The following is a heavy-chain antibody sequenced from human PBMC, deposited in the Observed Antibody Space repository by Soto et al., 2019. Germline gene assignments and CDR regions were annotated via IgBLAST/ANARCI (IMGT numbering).Heavy chain of an antibody. J-gene: IGHJ4*02. Sequence: QVQLVQSGAEVKKPGSSVKVSCKASGGTFSSYAISWVRQAPGQGLEWMGGIIPIFGTANYAQKFQGRVTIPASESTSTDYMELSSLRSEHTAVYYCARESRYCSGGSCYFLPGIDYWGQGTLVTVSS. V-gene: IGHV1-69*12. CDR3: ARESRYCSGGSCYFLPGIDY. D-gene: IGHD2-15*01. CDR1: GGTFSSYA. CDR2: IIPIFGTA.